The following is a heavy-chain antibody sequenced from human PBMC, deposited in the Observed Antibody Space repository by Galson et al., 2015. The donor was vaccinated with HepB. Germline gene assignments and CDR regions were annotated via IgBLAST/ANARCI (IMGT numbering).Heavy chain of an antibody. CDR3: ARVGVPGAFDI. Sequence: QVQLQESGPGLVKPSETLSVTCTVSGGSISTYYWSWIRQPPGKGLEWIGYIDYSGSTNYNPSLKSRVTISVDTSKNQFSLKLTSVTAAETAVYYCARVGVPGAFDIWGQGTMVTVSS. CDR2: IDYSGST. V-gene: IGHV4-59*01. D-gene: IGHD3-10*01. J-gene: IGHJ3*02. CDR1: GGSISTYY.